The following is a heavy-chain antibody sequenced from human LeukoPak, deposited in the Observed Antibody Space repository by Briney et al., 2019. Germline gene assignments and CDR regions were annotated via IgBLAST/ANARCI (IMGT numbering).Heavy chain of an antibody. V-gene: IGHV3-48*02. CDR1: GFTFSSYS. Sequence: GGSLRLSCAASGFTFSSYSMNWVRQAPGKGLEWVSYISSSSSTIYYADSVKGRFTISRDNAKNSLYLQMNSLRDEDTAVYYCARDRPYCSSTSCPFDYWGQGTLVTVSS. J-gene: IGHJ4*02. D-gene: IGHD2-2*01. CDR2: ISSSSSTI. CDR3: ARDRPYCSSTSCPFDY.